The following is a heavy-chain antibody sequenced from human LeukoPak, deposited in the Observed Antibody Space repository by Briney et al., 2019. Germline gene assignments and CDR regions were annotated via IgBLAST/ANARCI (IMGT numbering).Heavy chain of an antibody. CDR1: GFTFGDYA. V-gene: IGHV3-49*03. CDR2: IRSKAYGGTT. J-gene: IGHJ4*02. Sequence: GGSLRLSCTASGFTFGDYAMSWFRQAPGKGLEWVGFIRSKAYGGTTEYAASVKGRFTISRDDSKSIAYLQMNSLKTEDAAVYYCTREPIVVVTPFDYWGQGTLVTVSS. CDR3: TREPIVVVTPFDY. D-gene: IGHD2-21*02.